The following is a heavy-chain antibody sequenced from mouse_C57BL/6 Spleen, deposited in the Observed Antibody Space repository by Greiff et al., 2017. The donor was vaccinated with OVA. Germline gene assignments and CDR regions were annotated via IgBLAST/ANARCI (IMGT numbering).Heavy chain of an antibody. CDR2: ISSGSSTI. CDR1: GFTFSDYG. Sequence: VQLKASGGGLVKPGGSLKLSCAASGFTFSDYGMHWVRQAPEKGLEWVAYISSGSSTIYYADTVKGRFTISRDNAKNTLFLQMTSLRSEDTAMYYCARPIYYDYDWFAYWGQGTLVTVSA. V-gene: IGHV5-17*01. J-gene: IGHJ3*01. D-gene: IGHD2-4*01. CDR3: ARPIYYDYDWFAY.